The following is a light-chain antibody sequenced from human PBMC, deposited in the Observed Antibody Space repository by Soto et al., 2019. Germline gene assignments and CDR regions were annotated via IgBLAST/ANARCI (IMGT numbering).Light chain of an antibody. CDR3: TSYTSSSTYV. CDR1: SSDVGGYKY. CDR2: DVS. J-gene: IGLJ1*01. Sequence: QSARTQPACVSGSPGQSIAISCTGTSSDVGGYKYVSWYQQHPGKAPKLMIYDVSNRPSGVSDRFSGSKSGNTASLTISGLQAEDEADYYCTSYTSSSTYVFGTGTKVTVL. V-gene: IGLV2-14*01.